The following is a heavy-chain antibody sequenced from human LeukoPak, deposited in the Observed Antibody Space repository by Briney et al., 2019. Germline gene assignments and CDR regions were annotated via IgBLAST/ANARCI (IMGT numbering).Heavy chain of an antibody. CDR1: GFTFSSYS. CDR3: ARDQRYFDWLLEDPNWFDP. J-gene: IGHJ5*02. V-gene: IGHV3-21*01. Sequence: GGSLRLSCAASGFTFSSYSMNWVRQAPGKGLEWVSSISSSSSYIYYADSVKGRFTISRDNAKNSLYLQMNSLRAEDTAVYYCARDQRYFDWLLEDPNWFDPWGQGTLVTDSS. D-gene: IGHD3-9*01. CDR2: ISSSSSYI.